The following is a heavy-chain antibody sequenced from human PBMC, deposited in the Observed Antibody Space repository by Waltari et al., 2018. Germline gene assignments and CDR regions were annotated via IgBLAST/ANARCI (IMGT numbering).Heavy chain of an antibody. Sequence: QVQLVESGGGVVQPGRSLRLPCAASGFTFSSYGMHWVRQAPGKGLGWVAVILYDGSNKYYADSVKGRFTISRDNSKNTLYLQMNSLRAEDTAVYYCARVGRDPSSSWNYFFYYMDVWGKGTTVTVSS. CDR1: GFTFSSYG. D-gene: IGHD6-13*01. V-gene: IGHV3-33*01. CDR3: ARVGRDPSSSWNYFFYYMDV. CDR2: ILYDGSNK. J-gene: IGHJ6*03.